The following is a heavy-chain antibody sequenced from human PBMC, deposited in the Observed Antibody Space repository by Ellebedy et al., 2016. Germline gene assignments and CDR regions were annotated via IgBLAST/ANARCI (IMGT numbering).Heavy chain of an antibody. CDR1: GGSISSYY. CDR3: ARDAYCGGDCYSSFDY. J-gene: IGHJ4*02. V-gene: IGHV4-59*01. CDR2: IYYSGST. Sequence: GSLRLXXTVSGGSISSYYWSWIRQPPGKGLEWIGYIYYSGSTNYNPSLKSRVTISVDTSKNQFSLKLSSVTAEDTAVYYCARDAYCGGDCYSSFDYWGQGTLVTVSS. D-gene: IGHD2-21*02.